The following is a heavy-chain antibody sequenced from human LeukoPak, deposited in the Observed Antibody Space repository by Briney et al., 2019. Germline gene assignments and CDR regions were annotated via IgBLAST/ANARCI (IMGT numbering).Heavy chain of an antibody. J-gene: IGHJ5*02. D-gene: IGHD2-15*01. CDR2: IYYSGST. CDR3: ARTPLKIGNWFVP. CDR1: GGSISSGGYY. V-gene: IGHV4-31*03. Sequence: SETLSLTCTVSGGSISSGGYYWSWIRQHPGKGLEWIGYIYYSGSTYYNPSLKRRVTISVDTSKNQFSLQLSSVTAADTAVYYCARTPLKIGNWFVPWGQGTLVTVSS.